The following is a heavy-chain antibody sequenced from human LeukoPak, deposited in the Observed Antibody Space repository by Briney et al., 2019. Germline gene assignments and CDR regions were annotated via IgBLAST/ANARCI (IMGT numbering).Heavy chain of an antibody. J-gene: IGHJ4*02. Sequence: GGSLRLSCAASGFTVSSNEMSWVRQAPGKGLEWVSSISGGSTYYADSRKGRFTISRDNSKNTLHLQMNSLRAEDTAVYYCKKERKVEQWLGPFDCWGQGTLVTVSS. D-gene: IGHD6-19*01. CDR3: KKERKVEQWLGPFDC. CDR1: GFTVSSNE. CDR2: ISGGST. V-gene: IGHV3-38-3*01.